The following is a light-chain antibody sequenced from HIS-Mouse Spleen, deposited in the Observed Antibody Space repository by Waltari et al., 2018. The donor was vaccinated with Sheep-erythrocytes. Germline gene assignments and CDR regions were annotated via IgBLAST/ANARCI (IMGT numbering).Light chain of an antibody. CDR2: DAS. Sequence: EIVLTQSPATLSLSPGERATLSCRASQSVSSYLAWYQQKPGQAPRRLIYDASNRATGIPARFSGSGSGTDFTFTISSLEPEDFAVYYCQQRSNWYTFGQGTKLEIK. CDR1: QSVSSY. J-gene: IGKJ2*01. CDR3: QQRSNWYT. V-gene: IGKV3-11*01.